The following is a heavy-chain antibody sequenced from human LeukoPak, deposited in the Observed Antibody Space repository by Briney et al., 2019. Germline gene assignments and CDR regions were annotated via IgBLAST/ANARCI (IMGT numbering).Heavy chain of an antibody. J-gene: IGHJ4*02. V-gene: IGHV5-51*01. D-gene: IGHD2-15*01. CDR3: AREFCSGGYCYTSPDY. CDR2: IYPGDSDT. CDR1: GYSFMSYW. Sequence: GESLKISCKGSGYSFMSYWIGWVRQMPGKGLEWMGIIYPGDSDTRYSPSFQGQVTISADKSISTAYLQWSSLKASDTAMYYCAREFCSGGYCYTSPDYWGQGTLVTVSS.